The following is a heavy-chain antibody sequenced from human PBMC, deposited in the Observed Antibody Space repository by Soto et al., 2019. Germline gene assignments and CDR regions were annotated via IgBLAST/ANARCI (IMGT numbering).Heavy chain of an antibody. CDR3: ARVSPRGSTFSGNDAFAP. CDR1: GGTFSAST. Sequence: SVKVSCKASGGTFSASTFTWVRQAPGQGLEWMGRTIPLLNVADYAQDFQGRLTITADKSTSTTYMELTSLTSKDTAVYYCARVSPRGSTFSGNDAFAPGGKETLVTVSS. J-gene: IGHJ5*02. D-gene: IGHD5-12*01. CDR2: TIPLLNVA. V-gene: IGHV1-69*02.